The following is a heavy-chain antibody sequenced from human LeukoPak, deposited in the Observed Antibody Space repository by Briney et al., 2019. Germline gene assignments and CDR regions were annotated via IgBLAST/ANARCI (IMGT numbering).Heavy chain of an antibody. Sequence: PSETLSLTCSVSGGSISTYYWSWIRQPPGKGLEWIGYIYYSGSTNYNPSLKSRVTISVDTSKNQFSLQLSSVTAAGTAVYYCARLSTVTEDYWGQGTLVTVSS. J-gene: IGHJ4*02. CDR3: ARLSTVTEDY. CDR1: GGSISTYY. CDR2: IYYSGST. V-gene: IGHV4-59*08. D-gene: IGHD4-17*01.